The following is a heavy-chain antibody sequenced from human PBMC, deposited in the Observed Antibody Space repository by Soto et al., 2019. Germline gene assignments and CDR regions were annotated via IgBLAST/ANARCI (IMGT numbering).Heavy chain of an antibody. J-gene: IGHJ4*02. D-gene: IGHD3-9*01. Sequence: SVKVSCKASGGTFSSYTISWVRQAPGQGLEWMGRIIPILGIANYAQKFQGRVTITADKSTSTAYMELSSLRSEDTAEYYCARGRYFDWFATGSDYWGQGTLVTVSS. CDR3: ARGRYFDWFATGSDY. CDR1: GGTFSSYT. V-gene: IGHV1-69*02. CDR2: IIPILGIA.